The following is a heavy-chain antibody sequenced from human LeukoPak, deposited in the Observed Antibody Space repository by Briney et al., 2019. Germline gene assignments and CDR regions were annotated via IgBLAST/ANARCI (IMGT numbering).Heavy chain of an antibody. CDR3: VRETPIAVAGTIYFYFYMDV. V-gene: IGHV3-20*04. D-gene: IGHD6-19*01. CDR2: INWNGGST. Sequence: PGGSLRLSCAASGFTFDDYGMSWVRQAPGKGLELVSGINWNGGSTTYADSVRGRFTISRDNAKNSLYLQMSSLRAEDTALYYCVRETPIAVAGTIYFYFYMDVWGKGTTVTVSS. J-gene: IGHJ6*03. CDR1: GFTFDDYG.